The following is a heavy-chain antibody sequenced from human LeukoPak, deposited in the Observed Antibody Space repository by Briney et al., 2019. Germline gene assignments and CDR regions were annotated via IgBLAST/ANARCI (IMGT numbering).Heavy chain of an antibody. Sequence: GGSLRLSCAASGFTFSSYEMNWVRQAPGKGLEWVSYISSSGSTIYYAGSVKGRFTISRDNARTSLYLQMNSLRADDTAVYYCARDKYGDYVFDYWGQGTLVTVSS. D-gene: IGHD4-17*01. J-gene: IGHJ4*02. V-gene: IGHV3-48*03. CDR3: ARDKYGDYVFDY. CDR1: GFTFSSYE. CDR2: ISSSGSTI.